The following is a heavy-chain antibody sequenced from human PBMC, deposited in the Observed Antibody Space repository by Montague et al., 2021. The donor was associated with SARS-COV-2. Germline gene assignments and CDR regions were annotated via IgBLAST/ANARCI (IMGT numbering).Heavy chain of an antibody. CDR1: GGSISSGGYY. Sequence: TLSFTCTVSGGSISSGGYYWSWIRQHPGKGLEWIGYIYYDGYTYYNPSLKSRVTISVDTSKNQFSLNLSSVTAADTAVYYCARDAIGAAGGYGMDVWGQGTTVTVSS. CDR2: IYYDGYT. CDR3: ARDAIGAAGGYGMDV. J-gene: IGHJ6*02. D-gene: IGHD2-2*01. V-gene: IGHV4-31*03.